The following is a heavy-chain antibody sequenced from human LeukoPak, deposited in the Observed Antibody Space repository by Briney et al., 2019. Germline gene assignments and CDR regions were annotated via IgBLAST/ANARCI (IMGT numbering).Heavy chain of an antibody. V-gene: IGHV1-8*01. CDR2: MNPNRGNT. J-gene: IGHJ1*01. Sequence: ASVKVSCKASGYTFTSYDINWVRQATGQGLEWMGWMNPNRGNTCYAQKFQGRVTMTRNTSISTAYMELSSLRSEDTAVYYCARERCSSTSCYLSAWGQGTLVTVSS. CDR3: ARERCSSTSCYLSA. D-gene: IGHD2-2*01. CDR1: GYTFTSYD.